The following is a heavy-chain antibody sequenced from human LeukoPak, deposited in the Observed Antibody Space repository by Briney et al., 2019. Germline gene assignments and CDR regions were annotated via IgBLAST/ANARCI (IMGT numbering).Heavy chain of an antibody. CDR3: AKETIVVVTALPDY. Sequence: GGSLRLSCAASEFTFSSYNMNWVRQAPGKGLEWVSSISSSSAYIYYADSVKGRFTISRDNAKNSLYLQMNSLRAEDTAVYYCAKETIVVVTALPDYWGQGTLVTVSS. J-gene: IGHJ4*02. V-gene: IGHV3-21*04. D-gene: IGHD2-21*02. CDR1: EFTFSSYN. CDR2: ISSSSAYI.